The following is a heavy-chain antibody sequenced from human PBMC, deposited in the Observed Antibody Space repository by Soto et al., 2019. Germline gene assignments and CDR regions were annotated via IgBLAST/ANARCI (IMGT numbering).Heavy chain of an antibody. D-gene: IGHD1-7*01. V-gene: IGHV3-23*01. CDR3: AKEMVAGLELRDYYYVMDV. CDR2: ISGSGGST. J-gene: IGHJ6*02. Sequence: GGSLRLSCAASGFTFSSYAMSWVRQAPGKGLEWVSAISGSGGSTYYADSVKGRFTISRDNSKNTLYLQMNSLRAEDTAVYYCAKEMVAGLELRDYYYVMDVWGQGTTVTVSS. CDR1: GFTFSSYA.